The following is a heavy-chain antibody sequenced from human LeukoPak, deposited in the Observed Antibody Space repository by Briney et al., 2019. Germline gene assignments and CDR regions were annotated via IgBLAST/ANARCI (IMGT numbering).Heavy chain of an antibody. V-gene: IGHV3-33*01. CDR3: ATDGSTYFDY. CDR1: GLRFGGNG. D-gene: IGHD1-1*01. Sequence: TGGSLRLSYAVSGLRFGGNGMQWVRQAPGKGLEWVAVIWYDGSNKYYADSAKGRFTISRDNSKNTLYLQMNSLRAEDTAVYYCATDGSTYFDYWGQGTLVTVSS. CDR2: IWYDGSNK. J-gene: IGHJ4*02.